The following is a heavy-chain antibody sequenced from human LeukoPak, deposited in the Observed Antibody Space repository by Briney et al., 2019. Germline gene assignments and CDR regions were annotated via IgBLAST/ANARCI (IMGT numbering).Heavy chain of an antibody. V-gene: IGHV1-2*02. Sequence: GASVKVSCKASGYTFTGYYMYWVRQAPGQGLEWMGWINPNSGGTNYAQKFQGRVTMTRDTSISTAYMELSRLRSDDTAVYYCARDYDFWSGRDLNWFDPWGQGTLATVSS. CDR1: GYTFTGYY. CDR3: ARDYDFWSGRDLNWFDP. J-gene: IGHJ5*02. CDR2: INPNSGGT. D-gene: IGHD3-3*01.